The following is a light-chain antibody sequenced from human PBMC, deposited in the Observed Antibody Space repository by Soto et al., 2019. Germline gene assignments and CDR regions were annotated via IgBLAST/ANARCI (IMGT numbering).Light chain of an antibody. CDR1: SSDVGYYDS. CDR2: DVY. Sequence: QSALTQPASVSGSPGQSITISCTGTSSDVGYYDSVSWYQRHPDKSPKLIIYDVYSRPEGCSNRFSGSKSGHTASLTISGCQAEDEADYYCSSRPNTDKHVLFGGWTKLTV. CDR3: SSRPNTDKHVL. J-gene: IGLJ2*01. V-gene: IGLV2-14*03.